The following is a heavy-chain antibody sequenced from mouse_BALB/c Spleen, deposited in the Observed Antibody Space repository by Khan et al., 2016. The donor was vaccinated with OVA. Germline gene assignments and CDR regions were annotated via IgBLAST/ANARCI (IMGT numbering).Heavy chain of an antibody. V-gene: IGHV14-3*02. CDR1: GLNIKDTY. J-gene: IGHJ2*01. CDR3: ARRARK. CDR2: IDPPNGNT. Sequence: VQLQQSGAELVKSGATVKLSCTASGLNIKDTYMHWLKQWPEQGLEWIGRIDPPNGNTKYDPKVQGKAKITAETSANTAYLQRRSMTSEDTDVYYCARRARKWGQGTTLTVSS. D-gene: IGHD3-3*01.